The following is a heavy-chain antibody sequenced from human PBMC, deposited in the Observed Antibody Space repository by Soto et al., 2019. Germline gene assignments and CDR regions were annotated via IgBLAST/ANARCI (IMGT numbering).Heavy chain of an antibody. Sequence: SETLSLTCAVYGGSFSGSYWSWIRQSPGKGLEWIGEIHQSGSTNYNPSLESRVTISVDTSKNQFSLRVTSVTAADTAVYYCASGRSFTSGGIMVTRYYYGMDVWGQGTTVTVSS. D-gene: IGHD3-16*01. J-gene: IGHJ6*02. CDR1: GGSFSGSY. V-gene: IGHV4-34*01. CDR3: ASGRSFTSGGIMVTRYYYGMDV. CDR2: IHQSGST.